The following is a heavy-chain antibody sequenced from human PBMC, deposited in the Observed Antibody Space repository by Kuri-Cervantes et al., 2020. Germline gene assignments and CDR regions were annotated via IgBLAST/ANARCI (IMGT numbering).Heavy chain of an antibody. CDR3: ARAGRGLSGYHHYYYGMDV. Sequence: GSRRLSCAASGFTFSSYWMSWVRQAPGKGLEGVANIKQDGSEKYYVDSVKGRFTISRGNAKNSLYLQMNSLRAEGTAVYYCARAGRGLSGYHHYYYGMDVWGQGTTVTVSS. J-gene: IGHJ6*02. CDR2: IKQDGSEK. V-gene: IGHV3-7*01. CDR1: GFTFSSYW. D-gene: IGHD3-22*01.